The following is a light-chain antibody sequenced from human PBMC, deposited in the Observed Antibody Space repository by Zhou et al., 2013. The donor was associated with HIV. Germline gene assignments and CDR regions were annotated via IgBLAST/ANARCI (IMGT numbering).Light chain of an antibody. V-gene: IGKV1-27*01. J-gene: IGKJ1*01. CDR3: QKYNTAPWT. CDR1: QGIXNF. CDR2: AAS. Sequence: DIQMTQSPSSLSASVGDRVTITCRASQGIXNFLAWYQQKPGKVPKVLIYAASTLQSGVPSRFSGSGSGTDFTLTISSLQPEDVATYYCQKYNTAPWTFGQGTKV.